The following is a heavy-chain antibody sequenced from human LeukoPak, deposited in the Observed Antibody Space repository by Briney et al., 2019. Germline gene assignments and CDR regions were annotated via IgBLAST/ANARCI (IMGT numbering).Heavy chain of an antibody. Sequence: GGSLRLSCAASGFTFSSYGMHWVRQAPGKGLEWVAVIWYDGSNKYYADSVKGRFTISRDNSKNTLYLQMNSLRAEDAAVYYCARGTTHDAFDIWGQGTMVTVSS. CDR2: IWYDGSNK. J-gene: IGHJ3*02. CDR3: ARGTTHDAFDI. D-gene: IGHD1-7*01. V-gene: IGHV3-33*01. CDR1: GFTFSSYG.